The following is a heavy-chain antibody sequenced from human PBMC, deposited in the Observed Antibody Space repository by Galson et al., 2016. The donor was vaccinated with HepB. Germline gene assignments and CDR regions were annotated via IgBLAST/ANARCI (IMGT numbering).Heavy chain of an antibody. J-gene: IGHJ4*02. Sequence: SLRLSCAASGFTFSSYAMAWVRQAPGKGLEWVSGMSDSDDIYYSPTVKGRFTISRDNSKNTVFLQLTSLRAEDTAVYYCAKDKRGHSSAWYWYFDYWGPGTLVNVSS. D-gene: IGHD6-13*01. CDR3: AKDKRGHSSAWYWYFDY. CDR2: MSDSDDI. V-gene: IGHV3-23*01. CDR1: GFTFSSYA.